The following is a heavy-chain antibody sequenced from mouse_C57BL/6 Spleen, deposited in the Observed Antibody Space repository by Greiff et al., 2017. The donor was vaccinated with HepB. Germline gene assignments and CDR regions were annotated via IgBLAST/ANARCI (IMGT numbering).Heavy chain of an antibody. D-gene: IGHD2-4*01. CDR3: ARRDYDEWYFDV. V-gene: IGHV1-50*01. J-gene: IGHJ1*03. CDR1: GYTFTSYW. CDR2: IDPYDSYT. Sequence: VQLQQPGAELVKPGASVKLSCKASGYTFTSYWMQWVKQRPGQGLEWIGEIDPYDSYTNYNQKFKGKATLTVDTSSSTAYMQLSSLTSEDSAVCYCARRDYDEWYFDVWGTGTTVTVSS.